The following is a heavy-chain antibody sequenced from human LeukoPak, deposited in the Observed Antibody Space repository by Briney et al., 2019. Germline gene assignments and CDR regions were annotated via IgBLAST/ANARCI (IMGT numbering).Heavy chain of an antibody. CDR2: INHSGST. V-gene: IGHV4-34*01. Sequence: SETLSLTCAVYGGSFSGYYWSWIRQPPGKGPEWIGEINHSGSTNYNPSLKSRVTISVDTSKNQFSLKLSSVTAADTAVYYCARVTSYYDTKGFDYWGQGTLVTVSS. D-gene: IGHD3-22*01. J-gene: IGHJ4*02. CDR3: ARVTSYYDTKGFDY. CDR1: GGSFSGYY.